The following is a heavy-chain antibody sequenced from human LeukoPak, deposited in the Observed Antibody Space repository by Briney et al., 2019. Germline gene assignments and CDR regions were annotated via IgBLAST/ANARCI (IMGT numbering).Heavy chain of an antibody. CDR1: VYILTDHH. Sequence: GGCQRLFHAYSVYILTDHHMHGARHAPGKGLEWVGRSATTKQNRRTTQYAGPVRGRFTISRDNPQNSLYLNLNSLHTEDTAVYYCVRVVTTGCGWYHFGNWGLGTLVTVSS. J-gene: IGHJ4*02. D-gene: IGHD6-19*01. V-gene: IGHV3-72*01. CDR2: SATTKQNRRTT. CDR3: VRVVTTGCGWYHFGN.